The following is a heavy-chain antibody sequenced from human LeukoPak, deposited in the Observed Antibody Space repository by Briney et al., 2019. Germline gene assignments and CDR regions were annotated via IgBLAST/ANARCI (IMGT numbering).Heavy chain of an antibody. CDR2: IDWDDDK. CDR3: ARMLIAMGYYYYMDV. Sequence: SGPALVKPTQTLTLTCTFSGFSLSTSGMCVSWIRQPPGKALEWLARIDWDDDKYYSTSLKTRLTISKDTSKNQVVLTMTNMDPVDTATYYCARMLIAMGYYYYMDVWGKGTTVTVSS. J-gene: IGHJ6*03. D-gene: IGHD5-18*01. CDR1: GFSLSTSGMC. V-gene: IGHV2-70*11.